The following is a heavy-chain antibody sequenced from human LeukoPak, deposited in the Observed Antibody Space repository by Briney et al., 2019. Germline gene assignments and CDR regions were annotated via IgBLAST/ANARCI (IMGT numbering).Heavy chain of an antibody. CDR3: TSLYDFWSGWR. CDR2: IRSKANSYAT. CDR1: GFTFSGSA. J-gene: IGHJ4*02. V-gene: IGHV3-73*01. D-gene: IGHD3-3*01. Sequence: GGSLRLSCAASGFTFSGSAMYWVRQASGKGLEWVGRIRSKANSYATAYAASVKGRFTISRDDSKNTAYLQMNSLKTEDTAVYYCTSLYDFWSGWRWGQGTLVTVSS.